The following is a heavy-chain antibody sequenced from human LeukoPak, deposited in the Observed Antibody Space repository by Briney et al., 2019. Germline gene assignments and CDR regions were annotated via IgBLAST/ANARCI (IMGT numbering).Heavy chain of an antibody. CDR1: GFTFSSYE. CDR3: ARAEYYYGSGRRKDAFDI. D-gene: IGHD3-10*01. V-gene: IGHV3-48*03. J-gene: IGHJ3*02. Sequence: PGGSLRLSCAASGFTFSSYEMNWVRQAPGKGLEWVSYISSSGSTIYYADSVKGRFTISRDNAKNSLYLQMNSLRAEDTAVYYCARAEYYYGSGRRKDAFDIWGQGTMVTVSS. CDR2: ISSSGSTI.